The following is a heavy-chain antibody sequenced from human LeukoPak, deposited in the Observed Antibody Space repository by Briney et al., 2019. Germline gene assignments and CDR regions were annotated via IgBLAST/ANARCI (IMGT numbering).Heavy chain of an antibody. V-gene: IGHV3-30*18. J-gene: IGHJ5*02. Sequence: GGSLRLSCAASGFTFSSYGMHWVRQAPGKGLEWVAVISYDGSNKYYADSVKGRFTISRDNSKNTLYLQMNSLRAEDTAVYYCAKGRAAAPFDPWGQGTLVTVSS. D-gene: IGHD2-15*01. CDR1: GFTFSSYG. CDR2: ISYDGSNK. CDR3: AKGRAAAPFDP.